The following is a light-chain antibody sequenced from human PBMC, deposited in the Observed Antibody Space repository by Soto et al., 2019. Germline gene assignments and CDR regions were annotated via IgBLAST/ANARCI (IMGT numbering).Light chain of an antibody. V-gene: IGLV2-8*01. CDR1: SSDVGGYNY. Sequence: QSVLTQPPSASGSPGQSVTISCTGTSSDVGGYNYVSWYRQHPGKAPKLMISEVSKRPSGVPDRFSGSKSGNTASLTVSGLQAEDEADYYCSSFAGNNNLVFGGGTQLTVL. CDR3: SSFAGNNNLV. J-gene: IGLJ2*01. CDR2: EVS.